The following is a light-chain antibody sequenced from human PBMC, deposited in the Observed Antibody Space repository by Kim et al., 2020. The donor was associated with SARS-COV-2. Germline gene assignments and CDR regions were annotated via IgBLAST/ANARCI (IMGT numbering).Light chain of an antibody. CDR1: KLGDKY. V-gene: IGLV3-1*01. CDR3: QAWDSSTGV. CDR2: QDS. J-gene: IGLJ2*01. Sequence: VSPGQTAIITCSGDKLGDKYACWYQQKPGQSPVLVIYQDSKRPSGIPERFSGSNSGNTATLTISGTQAMDEADYYCQAWDSSTGVFGGGTQLTVL.